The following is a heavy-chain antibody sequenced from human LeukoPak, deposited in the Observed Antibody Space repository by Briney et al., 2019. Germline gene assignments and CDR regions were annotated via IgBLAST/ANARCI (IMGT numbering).Heavy chain of an antibody. D-gene: IGHD2-2*01. CDR3: ARVMPPPRTRKGNLFDP. CDR1: GGSFSGYY. V-gene: IGHV4-34*01. Sequence: PSETLSLTCAVYGGSFSGYYWSWIRQPPGKGMEWIGEINHSGSTNYNPSLKSRVTISVDTSKNQFSLKLSSVTAADTAVYYCARVMPPPRTRKGNLFDPWGQGTLVTVSS. J-gene: IGHJ5*02. CDR2: INHSGST.